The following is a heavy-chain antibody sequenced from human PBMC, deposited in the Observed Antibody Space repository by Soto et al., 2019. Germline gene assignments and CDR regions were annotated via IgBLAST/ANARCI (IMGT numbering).Heavy chain of an antibody. J-gene: IGHJ6*02. CDR1: GFTFSAYG. V-gene: IGHV3-33*01. CDR3: ARKDDGYYYYGMHV. Sequence: PGGSLRLSCAATGFTFSAYGMHWVRQAPGKGLEWLALIWYDGNDKYYADSVKGRFTISRDNARNTLSLQMNSLRAEDTAVYYCARKDDGYYYYGMHVSGPGTSLTVSS. D-gene: IGHD2-15*01. CDR2: IWYDGNDK.